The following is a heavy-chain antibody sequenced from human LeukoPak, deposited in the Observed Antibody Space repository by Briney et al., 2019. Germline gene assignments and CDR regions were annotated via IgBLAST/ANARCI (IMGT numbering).Heavy chain of an antibody. CDR1: GFTFSSYG. D-gene: IGHD3-22*01. CDR2: ISYDGSNK. J-gene: IGHJ4*02. Sequence: GGSLRLSCAASGFTFSSYGMHWVRQAPGKGLEWVAVISYDGSNKYYADSVKGRFTISRDNSKNTLYLQMNSLRAEDTAVYYCASLPSITMIVVPIGGWGRGTLVTVPS. CDR3: ASLPSITMIVVPIGG. V-gene: IGHV3-30*03.